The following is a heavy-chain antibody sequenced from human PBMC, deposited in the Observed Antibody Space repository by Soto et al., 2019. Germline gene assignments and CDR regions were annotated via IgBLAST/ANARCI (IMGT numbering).Heavy chain of an antibody. V-gene: IGHV1-69*02. CDR2: IFPLTDIP. CDR1: GGTFRNYP. J-gene: IGHJ4*02. CDR3: ARGPLVVLNYFES. Sequence: QVQLVQSGTEVKKPGSSVKVSCKASGGTFRNYPINWVRQAPGQGLEWMGSIFPLTDIPDYAQNFQARLTIIADKSTSTAYIELSSLTSDDTALYFCARGPLVVLNYFESWGQGTLVTFSS. D-gene: IGHD2-15*01.